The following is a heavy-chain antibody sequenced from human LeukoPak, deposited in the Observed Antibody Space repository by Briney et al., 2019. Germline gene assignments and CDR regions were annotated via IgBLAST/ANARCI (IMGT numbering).Heavy chain of an antibody. CDR3: ARDPCLGGYYYDSSGYFLY. J-gene: IGHJ4*02. D-gene: IGHD3-22*01. Sequence: ASVKVSCKASGYTFTSYGVSWVRQAPGQGLEWMGWISGYNGNTNYAQKVQGRVTMTIDTSTSTAYMELRSLRSDDTAVYYCARDPCLGGYYYDSSGYFLYWGQGTLVTVSS. CDR2: ISGYNGNT. V-gene: IGHV1-18*01. CDR1: GYTFTSYG.